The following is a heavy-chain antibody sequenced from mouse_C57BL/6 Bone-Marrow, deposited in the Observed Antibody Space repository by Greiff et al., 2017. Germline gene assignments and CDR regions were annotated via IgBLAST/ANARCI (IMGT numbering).Heavy chain of an antibody. D-gene: IGHD1-1*01. CDR2: ISNGGGST. Sequence: EVQLQQSGGGLVQPGGSLKLSCAASGFTFSDYYMYWVRQTPEKRLEWVAYISNGGGSTYYPDTVKGRFTISRDNAKNTLYLQMSRLKSEDTAMYYCARHLYYYGSSWFAYWGQGTLVTVSA. CDR3: ARHLYYYGSSWFAY. CDR1: GFTFSDYY. J-gene: IGHJ3*01. V-gene: IGHV5-12*01.